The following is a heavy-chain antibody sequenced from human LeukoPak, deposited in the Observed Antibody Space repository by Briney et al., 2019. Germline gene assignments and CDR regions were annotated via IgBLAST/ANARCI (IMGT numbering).Heavy chain of an antibody. Sequence: SVKLSCKASGATFTNYAITWVRHGPGPGLELMCVIVTGFDTTDYAQRFQDRLIITADESTTTAYMELSSLRSEDTAMYYCARWDAHYHEGYNWFDPWGQGTLVTVSS. V-gene: IGHV1-69*13. D-gene: IGHD3-22*01. CDR2: IVTGFDTT. CDR1: GATFTNYA. J-gene: IGHJ5*02. CDR3: ARWDAHYHEGYNWFDP.